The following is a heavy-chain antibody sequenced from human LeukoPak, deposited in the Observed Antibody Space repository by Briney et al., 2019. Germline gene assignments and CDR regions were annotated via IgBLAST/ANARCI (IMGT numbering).Heavy chain of an antibody. D-gene: IGHD6-13*01. CDR3: ARMGWAAAGWAFDI. V-gene: IGHV4-30-2*01. CDR2: IYHSGST. CDR1: AGSISSGGYY. Sequence: PSETLSLTCTVSAGSISSGGYYWRWIRQPPGKGLEWIGYIYHSGSTYYNPSLKSRLTISVDRSKNQFSLTLSSVTAADTAVYYCARMGWAAAGWAFDIWGQGTMVTVSS. J-gene: IGHJ3*02.